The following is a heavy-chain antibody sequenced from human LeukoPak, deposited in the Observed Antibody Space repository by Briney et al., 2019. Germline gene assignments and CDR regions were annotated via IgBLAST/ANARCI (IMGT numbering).Heavy chain of an antibody. CDR3: AKDIQLWAGMDV. J-gene: IGHJ6*02. V-gene: IGHV3-9*03. CDR2: ISWNSGSI. D-gene: IGHD5-18*01. Sequence: PGRSLRLSCAASGFTFDDYAMHWVRQAPGKGLEWVSGISWNSGSIGYADSVKGRFTISRDNAKNSLYLQMNSLRAEDMALYYCAKDIQLWAGMDVWGQGTTVAVSS. CDR1: GFTFDDYA.